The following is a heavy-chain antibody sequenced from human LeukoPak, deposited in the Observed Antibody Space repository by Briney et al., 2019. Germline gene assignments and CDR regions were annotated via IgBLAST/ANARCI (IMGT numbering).Heavy chain of an antibody. Sequence: GGSLRLSCAASGFTFDDYAMHWVRQAPGKGLEWVSLISWDGGSTYYADSVKGRFTISRDNSKNSLYLQMNSLRAEDTAVYYCAKAGRNWNMYYFDYWGQGTLVTVSS. CDR2: ISWDGGST. J-gene: IGHJ4*02. D-gene: IGHD1/OR15-1a*01. CDR3: AKAGRNWNMYYFDY. V-gene: IGHV3-43D*03. CDR1: GFTFDDYA.